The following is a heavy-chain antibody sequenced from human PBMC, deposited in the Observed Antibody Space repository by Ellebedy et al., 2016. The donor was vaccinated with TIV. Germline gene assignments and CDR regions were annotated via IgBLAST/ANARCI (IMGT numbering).Heavy chain of an antibody. Sequence: PGGSLRLSCAASGFTFSSYGMHWVRQAPGKGLAWVAVIWYDGSNKYYADSVKGRFTISRDNAKNTLYLQMNSLRAEDTAVYYCARDQIDYYHSSGDDFDYWGQGTLVTVSS. CDR2: IWYDGSNK. CDR3: ARDQIDYYHSSGDDFDY. V-gene: IGHV3-33*01. D-gene: IGHD3-22*01. CDR1: GFTFSSYG. J-gene: IGHJ4*02.